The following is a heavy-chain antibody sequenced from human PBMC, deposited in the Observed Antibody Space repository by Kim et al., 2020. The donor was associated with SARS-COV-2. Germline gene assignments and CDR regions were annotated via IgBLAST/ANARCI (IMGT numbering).Heavy chain of an antibody. CDR3: VREWSAFDI. D-gene: IGHD2-15*01. Sequence: GGSLRLSCAASGFTSRDYYMHWIRQAPGKGLEWVSFISTSVSDKYYADSVKGRFTISRDNAKNSLYLQMDSLRAEDTADYYCVREWSAFDIWGQGTRVTV. V-gene: IGHV3-11*01. J-gene: IGHJ3*02. CDR1: GFTSRDYY. CDR2: ISTSVSDK.